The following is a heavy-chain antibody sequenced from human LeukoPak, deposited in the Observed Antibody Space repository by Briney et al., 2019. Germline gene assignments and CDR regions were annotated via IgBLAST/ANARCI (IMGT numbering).Heavy chain of an antibody. CDR1: GGSIRSYY. CDR3: ASDGYSGSCFFDY. CDR2: IYTSGST. Sequence: PSETLSLTCTVSGGSIRSYYWNWIRQPAGKGLEWIGRIYTSGSTNYNPSLKSRVTISVDKSKNQFFLKLSAVTAADTAVYYCASDGYSGSCFFDYWGQGTLVTVSS. D-gene: IGHD1-26*01. J-gene: IGHJ4*02. V-gene: IGHV4-4*07.